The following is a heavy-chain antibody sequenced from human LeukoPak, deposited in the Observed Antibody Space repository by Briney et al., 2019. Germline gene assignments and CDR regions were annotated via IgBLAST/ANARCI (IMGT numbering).Heavy chain of an antibody. CDR3: TQGAGWLIDY. D-gene: IGHD3-16*01. CDR2: IYYSGST. CDR1: GGSINSYY. V-gene: IGHV4-59*01. J-gene: IGHJ4*02. Sequence: SENLSLTCTVSGGSINSYYWSWIRQPPGKGLEWIGYIYYSGSTNYNPSLKSRVTISVDTSKNQFSLKLSSVTAADTAVYYCTQGAGWLIDYWGQGILVSVSS.